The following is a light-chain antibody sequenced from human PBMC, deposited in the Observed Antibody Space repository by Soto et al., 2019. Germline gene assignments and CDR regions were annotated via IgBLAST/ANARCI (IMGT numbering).Light chain of an antibody. Sequence: EIVMTQSPATLSVSPGERATLSCRASQSVSSNVAWYQQIPGQTPRLLIYGAFTRATGVPVRFSGSASGTEFTLTISGLQSEDFAVYYCHQYDYGPYTFGQGTKVEI. CDR3: HQYDYGPYT. V-gene: IGKV3-15*01. J-gene: IGKJ2*01. CDR1: QSVSSN. CDR2: GAF.